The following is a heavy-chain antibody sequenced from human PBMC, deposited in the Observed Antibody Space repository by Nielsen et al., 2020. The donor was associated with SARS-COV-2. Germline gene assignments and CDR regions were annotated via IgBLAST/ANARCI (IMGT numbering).Heavy chain of an antibody. CDR1: GDSIGSGGYY. CDR2: SDHSWRI. V-gene: IGHV4-61*08. D-gene: IGHD2-2*01. Sequence: GSLRLSCTVSGDSIGSGGYYWSWIRQPPGKRLEWIAYSDHSWRINYNPSLKSRATISADTSKDQISLKLRSVTAADTAVYYCARLPAGTVSFDIWGQGTMVTVS. J-gene: IGHJ3*02. CDR3: ARLPAGTVSFDI.